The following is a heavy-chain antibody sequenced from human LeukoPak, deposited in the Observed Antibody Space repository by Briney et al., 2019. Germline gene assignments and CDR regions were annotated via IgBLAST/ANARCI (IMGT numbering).Heavy chain of an antibody. Sequence: SDTLSLTCTVSGGSISSSSYYWGWIRQPPGKGLEWIGSIYYSGSTYYNPSLKSRVTISVDTSKNQFTLKLSSVTAADTAVYYCARDIPNTMIVEYYFDYWGQGALVTVSS. D-gene: IGHD3-22*01. CDR1: GGSISSSSYY. CDR2: IYYSGST. V-gene: IGHV4-39*06. CDR3: ARDIPNTMIVEYYFDY. J-gene: IGHJ4*02.